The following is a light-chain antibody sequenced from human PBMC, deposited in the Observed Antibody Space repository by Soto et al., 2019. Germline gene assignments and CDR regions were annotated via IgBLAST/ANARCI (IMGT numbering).Light chain of an antibody. Sequence: QSALTQPRSVSGSPGQSVTTSCTGTSSDVGAYNYVSWYQQHPGKAPKLMLYDVSRRPSGVPDRFSGSKSGNTASLTISGLQAEDEADYYCCSYAGSYTGVFGGGTKLTVL. CDR3: CSYAGSYTGV. CDR2: DVS. CDR1: SSDVGAYNY. V-gene: IGLV2-11*01. J-gene: IGLJ3*02.